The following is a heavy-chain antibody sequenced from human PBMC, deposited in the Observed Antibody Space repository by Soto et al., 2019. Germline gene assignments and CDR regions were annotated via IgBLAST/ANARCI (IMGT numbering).Heavy chain of an antibody. CDR2: IYYSGST. CDR3: AREVGPYYDFWSGYYPRGYGMDV. V-gene: IGHV4-31*03. D-gene: IGHD3-3*01. Sequence: QVQLQESGPGLVKPSQTLSLTCTVSGGSISSGGYYWSWIRQHPGKGLEWIGYIYYSGSTYYNPSLKSRVTISVDTSKNQFSLKLSSVTAADTAVYYCAREVGPYYDFWSGYYPRGYGMDVWGQGTTVTVSS. CDR1: GGSISSGGYY. J-gene: IGHJ6*02.